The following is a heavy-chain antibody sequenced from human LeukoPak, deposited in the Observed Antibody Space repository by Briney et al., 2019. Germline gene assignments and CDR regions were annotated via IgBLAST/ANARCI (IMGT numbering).Heavy chain of an antibody. CDR3: ARVKPGYCSSTSCYGDAFDI. V-gene: IGHV4-31*03. D-gene: IGHD2-2*01. CDR1: GGSISSGGYY. J-gene: IGHJ3*02. CDR2: IYYSGST. Sequence: PSETLSLTCTVSGGSISSGGYYWSWIRQHPGKGLEWIGYIYYSGSTYYNPSLKSRVTISVDTSKNQFSLKLSSVTAADTAVYYCARVKPGYCSSTSCYGDAFDIWGQGTMVTVSS.